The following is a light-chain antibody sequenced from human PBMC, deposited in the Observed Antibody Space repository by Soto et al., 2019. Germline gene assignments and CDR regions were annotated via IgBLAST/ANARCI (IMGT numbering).Light chain of an antibody. CDR1: ESVSSN. CDR2: GAS. V-gene: IGKV3-15*01. J-gene: IGKJ3*01. CDR3: QHYGNSPPSVT. Sequence: EVVMTQSPATLSVSPGERATLSFRASESVSSNLAWYQQRPGQAPRLVIYGASTRATGIPARFSGGGSGTDFTLTISRLEPEDFAVYYCQHYGNSPPSVTFGPGTKVDIK.